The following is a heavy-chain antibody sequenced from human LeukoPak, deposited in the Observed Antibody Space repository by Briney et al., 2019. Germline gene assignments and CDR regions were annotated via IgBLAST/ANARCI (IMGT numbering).Heavy chain of an antibody. CDR3: ARDQAVTFFAY. D-gene: IGHD4-17*01. CDR2: IYYNGST. J-gene: IGHJ4*02. CDR1: GGSISSSSYY. Sequence: SETLSLTCTVSGGSISSSSYYWGWIRQPPGKGLEWIGNIYYNGSTYYNPSLKSRVTISVDTSKNQFSLKLSSVTAADTAVYYCARDQAVTFFAYWGQGILVTVSS. V-gene: IGHV4-39*07.